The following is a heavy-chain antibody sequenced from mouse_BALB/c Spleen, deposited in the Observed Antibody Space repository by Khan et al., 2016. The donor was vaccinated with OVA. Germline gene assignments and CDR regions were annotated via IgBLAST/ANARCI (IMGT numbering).Heavy chain of an antibody. CDR3: TRLVDY. CDR1: GFTFSSYA. Sequence: EVQLVESGGGLVKPGGSLKLSCAASGFTFSSYAVSWVRQTPEKRLEWVASISSGGSTYYPDSVKGRFTISRDDASNILYLQMSSLRSEDTAIYYCTRLVDYWGQGTSVTVSS. CDR2: ISSGGST. V-gene: IGHV5-6-5*01. J-gene: IGHJ4*01.